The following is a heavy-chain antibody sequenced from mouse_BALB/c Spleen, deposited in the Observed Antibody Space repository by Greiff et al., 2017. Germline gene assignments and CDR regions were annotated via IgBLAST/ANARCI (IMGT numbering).Heavy chain of an antibody. D-gene: IGHD2-4*01. CDR1: GYTFTSYT. CDR2: INPSSGYT. Sequence: QVQLKESAAELARPGASVKMSCKASGYTFTSYTMHWVKQRPGQGLEWIGYINPSSGYTEYNQKFKDKTTLTADKSSSTAYMQLSSLTSEDSAVYYCARGSMITTGAGFAYWGQGTLVTVSA. V-gene: IGHV1-4*02. CDR3: ARGSMITTGAGFAY. J-gene: IGHJ3*01.